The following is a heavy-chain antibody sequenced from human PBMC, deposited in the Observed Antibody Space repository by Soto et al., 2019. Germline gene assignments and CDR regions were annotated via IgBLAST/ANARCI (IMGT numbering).Heavy chain of an antibody. CDR3: VRGYCTTTPCSGDFQH. V-gene: IGHV1-46*01. Sequence: ASVKVSCKASGYKFTTYFIHWVRQAPGQGLEWMGMIHPSGDTGYGQKFRGRVTMTIDTSTTTAYMELRNLTSEDTAIYFSVRGYCTTTPCSGDFQHWGQGTLVTGLL. J-gene: IGHJ1*01. D-gene: IGHD2-8*01. CDR2: IHPSGDT. CDR1: GYKFTTYF.